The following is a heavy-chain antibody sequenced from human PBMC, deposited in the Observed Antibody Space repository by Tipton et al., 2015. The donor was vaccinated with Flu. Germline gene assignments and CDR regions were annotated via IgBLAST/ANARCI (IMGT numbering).Heavy chain of an antibody. J-gene: IGHJ1*01. V-gene: IGHV4-59*12. CDR3: AREGGYMAPFQH. CDR1: GGSFTNYY. CDR2: VHYRENT. D-gene: IGHD3-10*01. Sequence: LRLSCTVSGGSFTNYYWSWIRQPPGKGLEWIGFVHYRENTSYNPSLKNRVTMSLDTSKNQFSLKLSSVTATDTAVYYCAREGGYMAPFQHWGPGTLVTVSS.